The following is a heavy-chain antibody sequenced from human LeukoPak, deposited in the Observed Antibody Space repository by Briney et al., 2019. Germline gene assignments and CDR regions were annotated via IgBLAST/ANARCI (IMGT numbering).Heavy chain of an antibody. CDR1: GYTFTSYG. CDR3: AGGDIVVVTAMFDY. D-gene: IGHD2-21*02. Sequence: ASVKVSCTASGYTFTSYGISWVRQAPGQGLEWMGWISAYNGNTNYAQKLQGRVTMTTDTSTSTAYMELRSLRSDDTAVYYCAGGDIVVVTAMFDYWGQGTLVTVSS. V-gene: IGHV1-18*01. J-gene: IGHJ4*02. CDR2: ISAYNGNT.